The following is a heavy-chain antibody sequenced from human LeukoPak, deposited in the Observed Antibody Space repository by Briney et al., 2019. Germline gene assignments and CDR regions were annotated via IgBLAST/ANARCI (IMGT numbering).Heavy chain of an antibody. V-gene: IGHV1-2*02. J-gene: IGHJ3*02. CDR1: GYTFTGYY. CDR2: INPNSGGT. Sequence: VASVKVSCKASGYTFTGYYMHWVRQAPGQGLEWMGWINPNSGGTNYAQKFQGRVTMTRDTSISTAYMELSRLRSDDTAVYYCARDRRDHGDYVRDAFDIWGQGTMVTVSS. D-gene: IGHD4-17*01. CDR3: ARDRRDHGDYVRDAFDI.